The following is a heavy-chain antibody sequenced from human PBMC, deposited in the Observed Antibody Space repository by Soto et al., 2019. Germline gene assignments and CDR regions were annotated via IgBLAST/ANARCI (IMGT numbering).Heavy chain of an antibody. Sequence: GGSLRLSCAASGFTFSDHYMDGVRQAPGKGLEWVGRTRNKANSYTTEYAASVKHRFTISRDDSKNSLYLQMNSLKTEDTAVYYCSRGLHHYGDSLPFDYWGQGTLLTVSS. J-gene: IGHJ4*02. CDR2: TRNKANSYTT. CDR1: GFTFSDHY. V-gene: IGHV3-72*01. CDR3: SRGLHHYGDSLPFDY. D-gene: IGHD4-17*01.